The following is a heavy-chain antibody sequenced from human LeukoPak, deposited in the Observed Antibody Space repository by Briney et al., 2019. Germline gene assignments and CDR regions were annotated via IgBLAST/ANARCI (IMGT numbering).Heavy chain of an antibody. V-gene: IGHV4-31*03. Sequence: SQTLSLTCTVSRGSISSGGYYWSWIRQHPGKGLEWVGYIFYSGSTYYNPSLKSRVTISVDTSQNQFSLELSSVTAADTAVYYCARVALGYCSGTTCQRYADCLGRGTLVTVSS. CDR1: RGSISSGGYY. J-gene: IGHJ4*02. D-gene: IGHD2-2*01. CDR2: IFYSGST. CDR3: ARVALGYCSGTTCQRYADC.